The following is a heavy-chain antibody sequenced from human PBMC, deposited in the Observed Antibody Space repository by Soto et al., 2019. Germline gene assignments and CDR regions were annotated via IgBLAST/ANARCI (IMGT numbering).Heavy chain of an antibody. Sequence: EVQLLESGGGLVQPGGSLRLSCAASGFTFSSYAMSWVRQAPGKGLEWVSAISGSGGSTYYADSVKGRFIISRDNSKNTLYLQMNSLRAEDTAVYYCAKLSGYPPWCDPWGQGTLVTVSS. V-gene: IGHV3-23*01. CDR3: AKLSGYPPWCDP. CDR1: GFTFSSYA. J-gene: IGHJ5*02. D-gene: IGHD3-22*01. CDR2: ISGSGGST.